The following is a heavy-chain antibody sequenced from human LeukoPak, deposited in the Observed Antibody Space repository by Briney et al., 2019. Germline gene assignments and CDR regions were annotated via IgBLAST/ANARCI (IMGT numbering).Heavy chain of an antibody. CDR3: ATSPGHYDSSGYYYFDY. D-gene: IGHD3-22*01. CDR1: GGSISSGSYY. Sequence: SQTLSLTCTVSGGSISSGSYYWSWIRQPAGKGLEWIGRIYTSGSTNYNPSLKSRVTISVDTSKNQFSLKLSSVTAADTAVYYCATSPGHYDSSGYYYFDYWGQGTLVTVSS. V-gene: IGHV4-61*02. J-gene: IGHJ4*02. CDR2: IYTSGST.